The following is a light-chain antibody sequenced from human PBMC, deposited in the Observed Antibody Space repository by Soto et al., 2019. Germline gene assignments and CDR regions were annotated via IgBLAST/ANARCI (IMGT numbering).Light chain of an antibody. J-gene: IGKJ2*01. V-gene: IGKV3-20*01. CDR3: QQYGSSSMYT. CDR1: QSVSSSY. Sequence: EIVLTQSPGTLSLSPGERATLSCRASQSVSSSYLAWYQQKPGQAPRLLIYGASSRPTGIPDRFSGSGSGTDFALTISRLEPEDFAVYYCQQYGSSSMYTFGQGTKLEIK. CDR2: GAS.